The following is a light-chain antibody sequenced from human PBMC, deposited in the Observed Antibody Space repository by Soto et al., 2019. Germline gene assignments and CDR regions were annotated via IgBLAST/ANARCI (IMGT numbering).Light chain of an antibody. CDR2: AAS. V-gene: IGKV1-39*01. J-gene: IGKJ1*01. CDR3: QKYDSVQT. Sequence: DIQMTQSPSSLSASVGDRVTITFRASQSISSYLNWYQQKPGKAPKLLIYAASSLQSGVPSSFSGSASGTEITINIGSLQPEGVATYYWQKYDSVQTFGPGTKVDIK. CDR1: QSISSY.